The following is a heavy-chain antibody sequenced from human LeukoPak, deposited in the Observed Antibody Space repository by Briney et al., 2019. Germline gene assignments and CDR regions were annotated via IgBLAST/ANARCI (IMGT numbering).Heavy chain of an antibody. CDR1: GGTFSSYA. J-gene: IGHJ4*02. V-gene: IGHV1-69*13. Sequence: SVKVSCKASGGTFSSYAISWVREAPGQGLEWMGGIIPIFGTANYAQKFQGRVTITADESTSTAYMELSSLRSEDTAVYYCASYDSSGYYYFDYWGQGTLVTVSS. CDR2: IIPIFGTA. D-gene: IGHD3-22*01. CDR3: ASYDSSGYYYFDY.